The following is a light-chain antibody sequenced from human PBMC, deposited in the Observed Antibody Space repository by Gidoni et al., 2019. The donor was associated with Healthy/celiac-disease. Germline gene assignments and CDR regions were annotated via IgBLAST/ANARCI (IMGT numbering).Light chain of an antibody. CDR1: QSISSY. CDR2: AAS. V-gene: IGKV1-39*01. J-gene: IGKJ2*01. CDR3: QQSYSTLDYT. Sequence: DSQITQSPSSLSASVGDRVTITCRASQSISSYLNWYQQKPGKAPKLLIYAASSLQSGVPSRFRGSGAGTECTITISRLQPEDFATYYCQQSYSTLDYTYGQGTKLEIK.